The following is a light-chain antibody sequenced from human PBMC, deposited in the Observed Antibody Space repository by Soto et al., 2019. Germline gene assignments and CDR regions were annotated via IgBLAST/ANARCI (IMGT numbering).Light chain of an antibody. Sequence: QSVLTQPPSVSAAPGQKVTISCFGSSSNIGNNYVSWYQQLPGTAPKLLIYDNYKRPSGIPDRFSGSKSGTSATLGITGLQTGDEAGYYCGTWDSSLTAAVFGGGTQLT. V-gene: IGLV1-51*01. CDR3: GTWDSSLTAAV. CDR1: SSNIGNNY. J-gene: IGLJ3*02. CDR2: DNY.